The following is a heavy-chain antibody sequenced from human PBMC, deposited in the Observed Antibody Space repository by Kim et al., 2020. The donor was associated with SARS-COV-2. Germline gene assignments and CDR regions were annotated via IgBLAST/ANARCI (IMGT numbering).Heavy chain of an antibody. Sequence: ASVKVSCKASGYTFTSYDINWVRQATGQGLEWMGWMNPNSGNTGYAQKFQGRVTMTRNTSISTAYMELSSLRSEDTAVYYCARGPDPMIVVASDAFDIWGQGTMVTVSS. CDR3: ARGPDPMIVVASDAFDI. CDR1: GYTFTSYD. J-gene: IGHJ3*02. D-gene: IGHD3-22*01. V-gene: IGHV1-8*01. CDR2: MNPNSGNT.